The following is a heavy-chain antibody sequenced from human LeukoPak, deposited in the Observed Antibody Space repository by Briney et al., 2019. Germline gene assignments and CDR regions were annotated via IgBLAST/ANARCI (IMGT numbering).Heavy chain of an antibody. D-gene: IGHD4-11*01. V-gene: IGHV3-33*06. J-gene: IGHJ4*02. CDR3: AKDAQRGFDYSNSFQY. Sequence: GGSLRLSCAAPGFIFTDYGFHWVRQAPGKGLEWVAAIWSDATNMFYANSVKGRFFIQRDDYQNTVYLEMSSLRAEDTAVYYCAKDAQRGFDYSNSFQYWGQGSLVTVSS. CDR1: GFIFTDYG. CDR2: IWSDATNM.